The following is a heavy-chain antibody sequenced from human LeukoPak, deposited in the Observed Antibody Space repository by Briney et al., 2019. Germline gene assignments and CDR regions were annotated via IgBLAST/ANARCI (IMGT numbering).Heavy chain of an antibody. V-gene: IGHV3-21*01. CDR1: GFTFSSYS. Sequence: PGGALRLSCSAPGFTFSSYSMNLVPQAPGKGLGGVSSISSSSSYIYYADSVKGRFTISRDNAKNSLYLQMNSLRAEDTAVYYCARGDCSGGSCYQAWGQGTLVTVSS. CDR3: ARGDCSGGSCYQA. J-gene: IGHJ4*02. CDR2: ISSSSSYI. D-gene: IGHD2-15*01.